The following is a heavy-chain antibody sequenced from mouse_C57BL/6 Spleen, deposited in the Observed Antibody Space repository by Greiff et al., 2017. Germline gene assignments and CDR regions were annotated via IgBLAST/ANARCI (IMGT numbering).Heavy chain of an antibody. J-gene: IGHJ2*01. V-gene: IGHV1-64*01. CDR2: IHPNSGST. CDR1: GYTFTSYW. Sequence: VQLQQPGAELVKPGASVKLSCKASGYTFTSYWMHWVKQRPGQGLEWIGMIHPNSGSTNYNEKFKSKATLTVDKSSSTAYMQLSSLTSEDSAVYYCARDYYGSSGDYFDYWGQGTTLTVSS. CDR3: ARDYYGSSGDYFDY. D-gene: IGHD1-1*01.